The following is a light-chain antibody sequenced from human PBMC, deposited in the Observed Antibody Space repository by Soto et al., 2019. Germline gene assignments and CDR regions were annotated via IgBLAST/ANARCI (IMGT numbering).Light chain of an antibody. CDR1: SSDVGAHNY. CDR3: SSYTSGSTLYV. V-gene: IGLV2-14*03. CDR2: EVT. Sequence: QSALTQPASVSGSPGQSITISCTGTSSDVGAHNYVSWYQQHPGEAPKLMIYEVTNRPAGISNRFSGSKSGTTASLTISGLQTEDEADYYCSSYTSGSTLYVFGTGTKLTVL. J-gene: IGLJ1*01.